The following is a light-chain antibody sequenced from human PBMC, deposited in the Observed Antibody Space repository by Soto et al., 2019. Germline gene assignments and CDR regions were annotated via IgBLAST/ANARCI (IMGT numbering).Light chain of an antibody. CDR3: HSYYRSLRLPYV. V-gene: IGLV1-40*01. Sequence: QSVLTQPPSVSGAPGQTVTISCTGSSSNIGAGSYVHWYQQLPGTAPKLLIYGNTNRPSGVAARFSGSKSGTSASLAITGLHAEDEADYYCHSYYRSLRLPYVFGTGTKLTVL. CDR2: GNT. J-gene: IGLJ1*01. CDR1: SSNIGAGSY.